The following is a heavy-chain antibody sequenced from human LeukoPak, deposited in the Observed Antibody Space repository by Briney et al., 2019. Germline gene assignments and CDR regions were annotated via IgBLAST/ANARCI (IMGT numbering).Heavy chain of an antibody. CDR3: ARVYCGGDCYKLDY. V-gene: IGHV4-4*07. D-gene: IGHD2-21*02. Sequence: PSETLSLTCTVSGGSISSYYWSWIRQPAGKGLEWIGRIYTSGSTNYNPSLKSRVTMSVDTSKNQFSLKLSSVTAADTAVYYCARVYCGGDCYKLDYWGQGTLVTVSS. CDR2: IYTSGST. CDR1: GGSISSYY. J-gene: IGHJ4*02.